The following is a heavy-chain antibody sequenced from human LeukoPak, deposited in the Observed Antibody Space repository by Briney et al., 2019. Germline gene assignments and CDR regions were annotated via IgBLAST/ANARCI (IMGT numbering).Heavy chain of an antibody. Sequence: PSETLSLTCTVSGGSISSSSYYWGWIRQPPGKGLEWIGSIYYSGSTYYNPSLKSRVTISVDTSKNQFSLKLSSVTAADTAVYYCARQGGYDYVWGGYRTPFFDYWGQGTLVTVSS. CDR3: ARQGGYDYVWGGYRTPFFDY. J-gene: IGHJ4*02. CDR2: IYYSGST. CDR1: GGSISSSSYY. V-gene: IGHV4-39*01. D-gene: IGHD3-16*02.